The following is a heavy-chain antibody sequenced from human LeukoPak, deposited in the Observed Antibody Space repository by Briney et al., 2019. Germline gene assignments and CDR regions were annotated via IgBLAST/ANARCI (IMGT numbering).Heavy chain of an antibody. Sequence: GASVKVSCKASGYTFTSYDINWVRQATGQGLEWMGWMNPNSGNTGYAQKFQGRVTMTRNTSISTAYMELSSLRSEDTAVYYCARALGVGYYYYMDVWGKGTTVTVYS. CDR3: ARALGVGYYYYMDV. CDR1: GYTFTSYD. D-gene: IGHD3-3*01. CDR2: MNPNSGNT. V-gene: IGHV1-8*01. J-gene: IGHJ6*03.